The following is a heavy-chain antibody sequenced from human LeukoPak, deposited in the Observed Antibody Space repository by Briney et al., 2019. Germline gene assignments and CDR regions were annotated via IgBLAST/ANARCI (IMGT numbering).Heavy chain of an antibody. CDR3: ATIKRGNIFGYFDF. CDR1: GASMNTHY. Sequence: SETLSLTCAVSGASMNTHYWSWIRQPPGKGLEWIGYMLDTVTTKDNPSLKSRFTLSADTSKNQFSLRLTSVAAADTAVYYCATIKRGNIFGYFDFWGQGIPVTVSS. J-gene: IGHJ4*02. D-gene: IGHD5-18*01. V-gene: IGHV4-59*11. CDR2: MLDTVTT.